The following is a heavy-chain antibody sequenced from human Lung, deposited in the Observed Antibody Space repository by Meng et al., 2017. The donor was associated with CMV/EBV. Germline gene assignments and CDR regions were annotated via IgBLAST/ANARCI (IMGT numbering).Heavy chain of an antibody. CDR1: GYTFTSYY. V-gene: IGHV1-46*01. CDR2: INPSGGST. D-gene: IGHD4-23*01. CDR3: AIAMVVTGFSDHDAFDI. Sequence: SXXVSXXASGYTFTSYYMHWVRQAPGQGLEWMGIINPSGGSTSYAQKFQGRVTMTRDTSTSTVYMELSSLRSEDTAVYYCAIAMVVTGFSDHDAFDIWGQGTMVTVSS. J-gene: IGHJ3*02.